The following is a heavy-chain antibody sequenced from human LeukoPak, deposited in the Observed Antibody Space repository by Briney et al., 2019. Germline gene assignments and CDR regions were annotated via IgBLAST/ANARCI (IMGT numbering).Heavy chain of an antibody. Sequence: GRSLRLSCAASGFTFNSYDMHWVRQAPGKGLEWVAVTWSDGSKKYYGDSVKGRFTISRDNSKNTLYLLMNNLRAEDTAVYYCARDRYNSGIGYFEYWGQGTLVTVSS. CDR1: GFTFNSYD. V-gene: IGHV3-33*01. J-gene: IGHJ4*02. CDR2: TWSDGSKK. CDR3: ARDRYNSGIGYFEY. D-gene: IGHD6-19*01.